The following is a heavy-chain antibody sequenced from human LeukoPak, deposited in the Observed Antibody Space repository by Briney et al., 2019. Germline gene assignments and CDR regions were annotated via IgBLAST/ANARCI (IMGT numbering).Heavy chain of an antibody. Sequence: SETLSLTCSVSGDSISTSSYYWGWIRQPPGKGLEWIGTIYYSGSTYYNPSLTSRVTISVDTSKNQFSLKLSSVTAADTAVYYCARRYYYYYYMDVWGKGTTVTVSS. CDR2: IYYSGST. CDR1: GDSISTSSYY. J-gene: IGHJ6*03. CDR3: ARRYYYYYYMDV. V-gene: IGHV4-39*01.